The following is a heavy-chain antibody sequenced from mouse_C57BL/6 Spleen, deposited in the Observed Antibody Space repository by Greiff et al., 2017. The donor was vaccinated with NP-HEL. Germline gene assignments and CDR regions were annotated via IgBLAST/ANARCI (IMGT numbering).Heavy chain of an antibody. CDR1: GFTFSSYG. Sequence: EVQVVESGGDLVKPGGSLKLSCAASGFTFSSYGMSWVRQTPDKRLEWVATISSGGSYTYYPDSVKGRFTISRDNAKNTLYLQMSSLKSEDTAMYYCARQVTTVVATGGYAMDYWGQGTSVTVSS. CDR2: ISSGGSYT. J-gene: IGHJ4*01. D-gene: IGHD1-1*01. V-gene: IGHV5-6*01. CDR3: ARQVTTVVATGGYAMDY.